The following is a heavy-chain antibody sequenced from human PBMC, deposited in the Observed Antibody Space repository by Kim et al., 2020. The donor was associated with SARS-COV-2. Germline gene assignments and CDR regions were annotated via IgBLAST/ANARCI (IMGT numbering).Heavy chain of an antibody. Sequence: GSAYYEDSVEGRFTVSRDNSRNRLYLQMSSLRVDDTAVYYCARGSGNYDYWGQGTLVTVSS. D-gene: IGHD1-7*01. V-gene: IGHV3-23*01. J-gene: IGHJ4*02. CDR3: ARGSGNYDY. CDR2: GSA.